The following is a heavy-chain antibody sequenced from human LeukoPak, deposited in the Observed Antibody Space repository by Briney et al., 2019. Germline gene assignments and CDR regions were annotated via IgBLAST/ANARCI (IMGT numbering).Heavy chain of an antibody. D-gene: IGHD6-25*01. CDR2: MNPNSGNT. CDR3: AGPAADDAFDI. CDR1: GYTFTSYD. J-gene: IGHJ3*02. V-gene: IGHV1-8*01. Sequence: ASVKVSCKASGYTFTSYDINWVRQATGQGLEWMGWMNPNSGNTGYAQKFQGGVTMTRNTSISTAYMELSSLRSEDTAVYYCAGPAADDAFDIWGQGTMVTVSS.